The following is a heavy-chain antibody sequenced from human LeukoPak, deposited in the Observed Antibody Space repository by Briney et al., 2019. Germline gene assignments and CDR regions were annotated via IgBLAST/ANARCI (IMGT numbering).Heavy chain of an antibody. V-gene: IGHV4-34*01. D-gene: IGHD5-18*01. Sequence: SETLSLTCAVYGGSFSGYYWSWIRQPPGKWLEWIGEINHSGSTNYNPSLKSRVTISVDTSKNQFSLKLSSVTAADTAVYYCARAQGYSYGFSDYWGQGTLVTVSS. CDR2: INHSGST. CDR3: ARAQGYSYGFSDY. CDR1: GGSFSGYY. J-gene: IGHJ4*02.